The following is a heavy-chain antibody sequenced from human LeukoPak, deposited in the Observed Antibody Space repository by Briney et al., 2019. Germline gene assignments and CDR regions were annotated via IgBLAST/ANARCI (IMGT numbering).Heavy chain of an antibody. V-gene: IGHV3-23*01. Sequence: GGSLRLSCAASGFTFSSYAMSWVRQAPGKGLEWVSAISGSGGSTYYADSVKGRFTISRDNSKNTLYLQMNSLRAEDTAVYYCAREMDIVVVVAAALDYWGQGTLVTVSS. J-gene: IGHJ4*02. CDR1: GFTFSSYA. CDR2: ISGSGGST. D-gene: IGHD2-15*01. CDR3: AREMDIVVVVAAALDY.